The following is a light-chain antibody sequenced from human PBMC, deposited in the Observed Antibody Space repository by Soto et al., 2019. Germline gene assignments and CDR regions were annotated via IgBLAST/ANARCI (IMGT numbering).Light chain of an antibody. CDR2: DVT. CDR1: SSDDAFYNY. Sequence: QSALTQAASVSGSPGQSITISCTGTSSDDAFYNYVSWFQQHPGKAPKLLIYDVTKRPSGVPIRFSGSRSGKTASLTISGLQAEDEADYYCSAYTGANTYVFGTGTKVTVL. CDR3: SAYTGANTYV. V-gene: IGLV2-14*01. J-gene: IGLJ6*01.